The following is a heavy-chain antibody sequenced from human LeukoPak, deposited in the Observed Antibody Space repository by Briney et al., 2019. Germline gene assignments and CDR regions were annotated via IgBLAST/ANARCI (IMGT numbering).Heavy chain of an antibody. CDR3: AKDYSRYDSSVYIDY. CDR2: ISWNSGSI. CDR1: GFTFDDYA. D-gene: IGHD3-22*01. J-gene: IGHJ4*02. V-gene: IGHV3-9*01. Sequence: PGRSLRLSCAASGFTFDDYAMHWVRQAPGKGLEWVSGISWNSGSIGYADSVKGRFTISRDNAKNSLYLQMNSLRAEDTALYYCAKDYSRYDSSVYIDYWGQVTLVTVSS.